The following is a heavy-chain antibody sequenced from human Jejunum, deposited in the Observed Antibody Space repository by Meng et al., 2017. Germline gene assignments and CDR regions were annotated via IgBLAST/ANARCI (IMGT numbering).Heavy chain of an antibody. V-gene: IGHV3-23*01. CDR1: GFTFSNYG. D-gene: IGHD3-16*01. CDR3: AKDRYGDYVSHLDY. Sequence: EVQPLESGGGLILPGGSLRLSCAASGFTFSNYGMTWVRQTPGKALEWVSGISGSSTRTYYADSVRGRFTISRDNSRNTLYLQMNSLRAEDTAIYYCAKDRYGDYVSHLDYWGQGTLVTVSS. J-gene: IGHJ4*02. CDR2: ISGSSTRT.